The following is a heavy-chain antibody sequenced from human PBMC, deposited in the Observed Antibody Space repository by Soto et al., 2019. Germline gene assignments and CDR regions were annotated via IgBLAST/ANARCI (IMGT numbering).Heavy chain of an antibody. D-gene: IGHD1-26*01. CDR1: GGSLSGYY. Sequence: QVQLQKWGAGLLKPSETLCLTCAVYGGSLSGYYWRWIRQPPGKALEWIGEINYSGNTNYNPSLKRRVTISVDTTKNQLFLNLSSVTAADTAMYYCARHHVRGRTIAGAAEFWGQGTLVTVSS. J-gene: IGHJ4*02. V-gene: IGHV4-34*01. CDR2: INYSGNT. CDR3: ARHHVRGRTIAGAAEF.